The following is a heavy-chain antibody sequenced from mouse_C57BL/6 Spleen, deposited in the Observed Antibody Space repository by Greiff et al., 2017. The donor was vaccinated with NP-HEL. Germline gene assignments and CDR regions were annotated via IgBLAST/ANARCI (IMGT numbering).Heavy chain of an antibody. D-gene: IGHD1-1*01. J-gene: IGHJ1*03. Sequence: QVQLQQSGPELVKPGASVKISCKASGYAFSSSWMNWVKQRPGKGLEWIGRIYPGDGDTNYNGKFKGKATLTADKSSSTAYMQLSSLTSEDSAVYFCAAYGSSLWYFDVWGTGTTVTVSS. V-gene: IGHV1-82*01. CDR3: AAYGSSLWYFDV. CDR1: GYAFSSSW. CDR2: IYPGDGDT.